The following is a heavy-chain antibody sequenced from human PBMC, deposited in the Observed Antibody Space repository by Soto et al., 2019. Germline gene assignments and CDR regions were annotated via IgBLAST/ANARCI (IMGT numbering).Heavy chain of an antibody. CDR1: GFTFSSYA. Sequence: GGSLRLSCAACGFTFSSYAMHWVRQAPGKGLEWVAVISYDGSNKYYADSVKGRFTISRDNSKNTLYLQMNSLRAEDTAVYYCARDRRPYGDYDYYGMDVWGQGTTVTVSS. D-gene: IGHD4-17*01. CDR3: ARDRRPYGDYDYYGMDV. V-gene: IGHV3-30-3*01. CDR2: ISYDGSNK. J-gene: IGHJ6*02.